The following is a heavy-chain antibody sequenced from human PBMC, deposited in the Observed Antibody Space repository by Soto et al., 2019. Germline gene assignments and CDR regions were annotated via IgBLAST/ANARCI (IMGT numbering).Heavy chain of an antibody. D-gene: IGHD2-15*01. Sequence: GGSLRLSCAASGFIFSSYDMHWVRQAPGKGLEWVAIISYDGSERHYADSVKGRFTISRDNSKNTLYLRMNSLRGEDSAVYYCAKDYGGSLDYWGQGTKVKVAS. V-gene: IGHV3-30*18. CDR3: AKDYGGSLDY. CDR2: ISYDGSER. CDR1: GFIFSSYD. J-gene: IGHJ4*02.